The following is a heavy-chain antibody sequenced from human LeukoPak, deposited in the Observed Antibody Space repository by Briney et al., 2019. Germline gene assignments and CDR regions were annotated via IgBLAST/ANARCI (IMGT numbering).Heavy chain of an antibody. CDR1: GFTFSSYG. CDR3: AKDDSGGYYYY. D-gene: IGHD3-22*01. Sequence: GGSLRLSCAAFGFTFSSYGMHWVRQAPGKGLEWVAVISYDGSNKYYADSVKGRFTISRDNSKNTLYLQMNSLRAEDTAVYYCAKDDSGGYYYYWGQGTLVTVSS. J-gene: IGHJ4*02. V-gene: IGHV3-30*18. CDR2: ISYDGSNK.